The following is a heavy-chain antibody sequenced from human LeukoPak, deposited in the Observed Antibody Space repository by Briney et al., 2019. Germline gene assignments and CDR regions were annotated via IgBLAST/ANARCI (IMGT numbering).Heavy chain of an antibody. D-gene: IGHD3-3*01. CDR1: GHTFTGYY. J-gene: IGHJ3*02. V-gene: IGHV1-2*02. CDR2: INPNSGGT. Sequence: ASVKVSCKASGHTFTGYYIHWVRQAPGQGLEWMGWINPNSGGTNYAQKFQGRVTMTRDTSISTAYMELSRLKSDDTTVYYCARAGPSFDFWSGYSPSDASDIWGQGTVVTVSS. CDR3: ARAGPSFDFWSGYSPSDASDI.